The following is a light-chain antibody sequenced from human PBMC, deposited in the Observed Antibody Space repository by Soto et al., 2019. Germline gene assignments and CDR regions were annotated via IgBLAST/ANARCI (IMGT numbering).Light chain of an antibody. J-gene: IGKJ1*01. CDR1: QNINTW. CDR2: KAS. V-gene: IGKV1-5*03. Sequence: IQMTQSPSTLSASVGDRVTITCRASQNINTWLAWYQQKPGKAPKLLIYKASTLESGVPSRFNGSGTGTEFTLTITSLQPDDFATYYCQQYTTYMFGQGTKVEI. CDR3: QQYTTYM.